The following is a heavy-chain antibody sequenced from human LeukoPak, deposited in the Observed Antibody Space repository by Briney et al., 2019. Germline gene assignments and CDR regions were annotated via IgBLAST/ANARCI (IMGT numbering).Heavy chain of an antibody. V-gene: IGHV4-59*12. CDR3: ARDMGEYIAVAGWDDAFDI. CDR1: GASISDYY. D-gene: IGHD6-19*01. J-gene: IGHJ3*02. CDR2: IDYRGST. Sequence: SETLSLTCTVSGASISDYYWSWIRQPPGKGLEWIAYIDYRGSTNYNPSLKSRVTISIDMSKNQFSLKLSSVTAADTAVYYCARDMGEYIAVAGWDDAFDIWGQGTMVTVSS.